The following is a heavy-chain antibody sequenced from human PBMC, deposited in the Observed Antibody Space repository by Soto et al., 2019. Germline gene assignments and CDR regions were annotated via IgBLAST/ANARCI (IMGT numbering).Heavy chain of an antibody. CDR2: ISGSGGST. CDR1: GFTFSSYA. CDR3: AKDRMVVTTVLFDY. J-gene: IGHJ4*02. Sequence: EVQLLESGGGLVQPGGSLRLSCAASGFTFSSYAMSWVRQAPGKGLEWVSAISGSGGSTYYADSVKGRFTISRDNSKNTLYLKTNSLRAEDTAVYYCAKDRMVVTTVLFDYWGQGTVVTVSS. V-gene: IGHV3-23*01. D-gene: IGHD2-21*02.